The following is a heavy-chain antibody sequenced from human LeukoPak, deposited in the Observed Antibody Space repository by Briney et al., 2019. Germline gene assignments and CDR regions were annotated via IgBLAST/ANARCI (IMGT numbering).Heavy chain of an antibody. V-gene: IGHV3-53*01. D-gene: IGHD5-18*01. J-gene: IGHJ4*02. CDR1: GLTDSSNY. Sequence: GGSLRLPCTVSGLTDSSNYMNWLRQATGKGLEWVSVIYSGGSTYFADSGEGRFTSSKDNSKNTLYLQMNSLRAEDTAVYYCARSRRGYSYDYFDYWGQGTLVTVSS. CDR3: ARSRRGYSYDYFDY. CDR2: IYSGGST.